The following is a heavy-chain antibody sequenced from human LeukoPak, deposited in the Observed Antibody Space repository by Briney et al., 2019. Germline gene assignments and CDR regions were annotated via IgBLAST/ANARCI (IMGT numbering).Heavy chain of an antibody. CDR1: GFTFSSYA. D-gene: IGHD2-2*01. V-gene: IGHV3-30-3*01. CDR2: ISYDGSNK. Sequence: PGGSLRLSCAASGFTFSSYAMHWVRQAPGKGLEWVAVISYDGSNKYYADSVKGRFTISRDNSKNTLYLQMNSLRPEDTAVYYCAREIVVPAAVENNWFDPWGQGTLVTVSS. J-gene: IGHJ5*02. CDR3: AREIVVPAAVENNWFDP.